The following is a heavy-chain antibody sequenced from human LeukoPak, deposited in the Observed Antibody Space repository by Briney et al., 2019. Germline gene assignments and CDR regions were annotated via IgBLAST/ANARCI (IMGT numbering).Heavy chain of an antibody. D-gene: IGHD6-19*01. V-gene: IGHV4-34*01. CDR3: ARGRGLYSSGWYYGFDY. J-gene: IGHJ4*02. Sequence: SETLSLTCAVYGGSFSGYYWSWIRQPPGKGLEWIGEINHSGSTNYNPSLKSRVTISVDTSKNQFSLKLSSVTAADTAVYYCARGRGLYSSGWYYGFDYWGQGTLVTVSS. CDR2: INHSGST. CDR1: GGSFSGYY.